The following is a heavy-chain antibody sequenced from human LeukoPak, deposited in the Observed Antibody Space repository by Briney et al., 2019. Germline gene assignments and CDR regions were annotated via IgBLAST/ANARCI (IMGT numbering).Heavy chain of an antibody. J-gene: IGHJ6*02. CDR3: ATAPPDYYGMDV. CDR2: FDPEDGET. V-gene: IGHV1-24*01. Sequence: ASVKVSCKVSGYTLTELSMHWVRQAPGKGLEWMGGFDPEDGETIYAQKFQGRVTMTEDTSTDTAYMELSSLRSEDTAVYYCATAPPDYYGMDVWGQGTLVTVSS. CDR1: GYTLTELS.